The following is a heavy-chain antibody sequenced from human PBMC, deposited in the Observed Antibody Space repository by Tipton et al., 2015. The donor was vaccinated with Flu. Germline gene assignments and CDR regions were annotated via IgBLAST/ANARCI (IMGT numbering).Heavy chain of an antibody. J-gene: IGHJ6*03. CDR3: ARQLRGYYYYMDV. D-gene: IGHD2-15*01. V-gene: IGHV4-59*08. Sequence: TLSLTCTVSGGSISSYYWSWIRQPPGKGLEWIGYIYYSGSTNYNPSPKSRVTISVDTSKNQFSLKLSSVTAADTAVYYCARQLRGYYYYMDVWGKGTTVTVSS. CDR1: GGSISSYY. CDR2: IYYSGST.